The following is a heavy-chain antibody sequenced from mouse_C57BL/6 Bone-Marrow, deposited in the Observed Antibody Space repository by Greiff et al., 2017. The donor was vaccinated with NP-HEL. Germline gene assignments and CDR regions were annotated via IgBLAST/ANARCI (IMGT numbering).Heavy chain of an antibody. CDR1: GYTFTSYW. CDR2: IDPSDSET. J-gene: IGHJ2*01. Sequence: QVQLQQPGAELVRPGSSVKLSCKASGYTFTSYWMHWVKQRPIQGLEWIGNIDPSDSETHYNQKFKDKATLTVDKSSSTAYIQLSSLTSEDSAVYYCARDDYEGDYWGQGTTLTVSS. CDR3: ARDDYEGDY. V-gene: IGHV1-52*01. D-gene: IGHD2-4*01.